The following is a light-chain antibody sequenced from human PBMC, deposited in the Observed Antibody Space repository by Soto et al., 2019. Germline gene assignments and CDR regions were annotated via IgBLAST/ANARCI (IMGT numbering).Light chain of an antibody. Sequence: QSALTQPPSASGSPGQSVTISCTGTKNDIGVYDFVSWYQHHPGKAPRLIIYEVVQRPSGVPDRFSGSKSGNTASLTVSGLQAADEADYYCQAYDYSLTASVFGGGTKLTVL. J-gene: IGLJ3*02. V-gene: IGLV2-8*01. CDR2: EVV. CDR1: KNDIGVYDF. CDR3: QAYDYSLTASV.